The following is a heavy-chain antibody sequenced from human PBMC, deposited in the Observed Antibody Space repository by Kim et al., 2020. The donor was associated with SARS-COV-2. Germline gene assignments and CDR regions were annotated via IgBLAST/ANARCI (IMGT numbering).Heavy chain of an antibody. Sequence: ASVKVSCKASGYTFTSYGISWVRQAPGQGLEWMGWISAYNGNTNYAQKLQGRVTMTTDTSTSTAYMELRSLRSDDTAVYYCARAPQRFVVVTYYYYYGMDVWGQGTTVTVSS. D-gene: IGHD2-21*01. CDR2: ISAYNGNT. J-gene: IGHJ6*02. CDR1: GYTFTSYG. CDR3: ARAPQRFVVVTYYYYYGMDV. V-gene: IGHV1-18*01.